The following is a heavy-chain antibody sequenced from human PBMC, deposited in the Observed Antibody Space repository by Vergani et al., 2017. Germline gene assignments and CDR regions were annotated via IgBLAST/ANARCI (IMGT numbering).Heavy chain of an antibody. CDR3: AKDLGWTDAFDI. J-gene: IGHJ3*02. V-gene: IGHV3-15*01. Sequence: EVQLVESGGGLVKPGGSLRLSCAASGFTFSNAWMSWVRQAPGKGLEWVGRIKSKTDGGTTDYAAPVKGRFTISRDNSKNTLYLQMNSLRAEDTAVYYCAKDLGWTDAFDIWGQGTMVTVSS. CDR1: GFTFSNAW. D-gene: IGHD6-19*01. CDR2: IKSKTDGGTT.